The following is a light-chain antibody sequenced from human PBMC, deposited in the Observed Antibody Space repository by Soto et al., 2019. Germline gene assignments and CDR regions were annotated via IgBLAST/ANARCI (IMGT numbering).Light chain of an antibody. CDR1: QGVGSSY. Sequence: EIVLTQSPGTLSLSPGERATLSCRASQGVGSSYLAWYQQKPGQAPRLLIYGASSRATGIPDRFSGSGSGTDFTLTISRLEPEDFAVYYCHQYGSSSWTFGQGTKVDIK. J-gene: IGKJ1*01. V-gene: IGKV3-20*01. CDR2: GAS. CDR3: HQYGSSSWT.